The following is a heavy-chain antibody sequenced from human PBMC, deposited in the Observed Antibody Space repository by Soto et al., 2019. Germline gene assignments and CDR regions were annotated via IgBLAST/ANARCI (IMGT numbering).Heavy chain of an antibody. D-gene: IGHD3-22*01. V-gene: IGHV1-69*13. J-gene: IGHJ3*02. CDR3: ADSNYYDSSGYYYQDAFDI. Sequence: ASGKVSCKASGYTFTGYYMHWVRQAPGQGLEWMGGIIPICGTANYAQKFQGRVTITADESTSTAYMELSSLRSEDTAVYYCADSNYYDSSGYYYQDAFDIWGQGTMVTVSS. CDR1: GYTFTGYY. CDR2: IIPICGTA.